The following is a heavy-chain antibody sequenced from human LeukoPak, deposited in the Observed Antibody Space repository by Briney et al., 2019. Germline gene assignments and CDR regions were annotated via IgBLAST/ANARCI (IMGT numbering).Heavy chain of an antibody. CDR3: ARDLTSIAARPGGTFDY. CDR1: GFTFSSYS. Sequence: PGGSLRPSCAASGFTFSSYSMNWVRQAPGKGLEWVSSISSSSSYIYYADSVKGRFTISRDNAKNSLYLQMNSLRAEDTAVYYCARDLTSIAARPGGTFDYWGQRTLVTVSS. V-gene: IGHV3-21*01. CDR2: ISSSSSYI. D-gene: IGHD6-6*01. J-gene: IGHJ4*02.